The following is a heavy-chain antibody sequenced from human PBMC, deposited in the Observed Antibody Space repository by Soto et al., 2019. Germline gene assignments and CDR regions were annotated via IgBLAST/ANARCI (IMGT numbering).Heavy chain of an antibody. Sequence: PSETLSLTCTVSGNSINNYYWTWIRQPPGKGLEWIGYNYDSGSTRNNPYIKGRITISLETSQNQFSTKLNSVTAAETAGSYCESRKKYYYQGMDVWGQGTPVSVSS. CDR3: ESRKKYYYQGMDV. CDR1: GNSINNYY. V-gene: IGHV4-59*12. J-gene: IGHJ6*01. CDR2: NYDSGST.